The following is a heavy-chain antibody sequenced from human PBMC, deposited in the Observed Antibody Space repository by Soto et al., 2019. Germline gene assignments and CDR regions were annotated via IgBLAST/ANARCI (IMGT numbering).Heavy chain of an antibody. D-gene: IGHD6-6*01. J-gene: IGHJ6*03. Sequence: ASVKVSCKASGYTFTSYDINWVRQATGQGLEWMGWMNPNSGNTGYAQKFQGRVTMTRNTSIGTAYMELSSLRSEDTAVYYCARGRGSSSFGSMNYYYMDVWGKGTTVTVSS. CDR1: GYTFTSYD. V-gene: IGHV1-8*01. CDR3: ARGRGSSSFGSMNYYYMDV. CDR2: MNPNSGNT.